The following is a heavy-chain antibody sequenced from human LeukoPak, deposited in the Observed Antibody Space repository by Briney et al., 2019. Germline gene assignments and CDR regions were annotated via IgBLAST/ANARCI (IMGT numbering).Heavy chain of an antibody. CDR1: GGSFSGYY. Sequence: KPSETLSLTCAVCGGSFSGYYWSWIRQPPGKGLEWIGEINHSGSTNYNPSLKSRVTISVDTSKNQFSLKLSSVTAADTAVYYCARGLGFDYWGQGTLVTVSS. V-gene: IGHV4-34*01. CDR3: ARGLGFDY. CDR2: INHSGST. J-gene: IGHJ4*02.